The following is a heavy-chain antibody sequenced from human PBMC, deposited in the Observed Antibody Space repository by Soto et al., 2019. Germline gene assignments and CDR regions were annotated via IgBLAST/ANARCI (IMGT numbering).Heavy chain of an antibody. Sequence: EVQLLESGGGLVQPGGSLRLSCAASGFTFSSYAMIWIRQVPGKGLEWVSGLYGSGRGIHYADSVKGRFTISRDNSAYGVYLQMNNLRGDGTAGFFWAKDAGAGGGVWVGHAWGRGTAVTVSS. D-gene: IGHD1-26*01. CDR1: GFTFSSYA. J-gene: IGHJ5*02. CDR2: LYGSGRGI. V-gene: IGHV3-23*01. CDR3: AKDAGAGGGVWVGHA.